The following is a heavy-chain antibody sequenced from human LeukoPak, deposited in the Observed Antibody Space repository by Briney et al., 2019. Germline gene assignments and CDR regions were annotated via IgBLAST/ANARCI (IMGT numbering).Heavy chain of an antibody. CDR1: GGSISSGGYS. CDR2: IYHSGST. V-gene: IGHV4-30-2*01. D-gene: IGHD3-22*01. Sequence: SETLSLTCAVSGGSISSGGYSWSWIRQPPGKGLEWIGYIYHSGSTYYNPSLKSRVTISVDRSKNQFSLRLRSVTAADTAVYYCARRVVPGGYDPDYWGQGTLVTVSS. CDR3: ARRVVPGGYDPDY. J-gene: IGHJ4*02.